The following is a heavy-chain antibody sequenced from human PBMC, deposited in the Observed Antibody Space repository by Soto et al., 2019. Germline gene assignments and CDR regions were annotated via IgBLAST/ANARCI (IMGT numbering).Heavy chain of an antibody. CDR1: GGSITSVSYY. CDR2: IYYSGST. CDR3: ARRYGYSFDY. J-gene: IGHJ4*02. Sequence: SETLSLTCTVSGGSITSVSYYWSWIRQPPGKGLEWIGYIYYSGSTNYNPSLKSRVTISVDTSKNQFSLKLSSVTAADTAVYYCARRYGYSFDYWGQGTLVTVSS. D-gene: IGHD1-1*01. V-gene: IGHV4-61*01.